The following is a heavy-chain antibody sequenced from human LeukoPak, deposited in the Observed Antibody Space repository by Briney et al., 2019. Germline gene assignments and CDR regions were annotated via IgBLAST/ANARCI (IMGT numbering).Heavy chain of an antibody. CDR2: ISGSGGST. J-gene: IGHJ4*02. D-gene: IGHD3-22*01. CDR1: GFTFSSYA. Sequence: GGSLRLSCAASGFTFSSYAMSWVRQAPGKGLEWVSAISGSGGSTYYADSVKGRFTISRDNSKNTLYLQMNSLRAEDTAVYYCAKDDYYDSSGYYPPYYFDYWGQGTLVTVSS. CDR3: AKDDYYDSSGYYPPYYFDY. V-gene: IGHV3-23*01.